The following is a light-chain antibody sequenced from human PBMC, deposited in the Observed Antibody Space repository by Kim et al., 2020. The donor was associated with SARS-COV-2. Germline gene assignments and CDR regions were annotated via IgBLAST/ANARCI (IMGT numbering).Light chain of an antibody. CDR1: SSDVGGYNY. CDR2: DVS. Sequence: PGQSVTISSTGTSSDVGGYNYVSWYQQHPGKAPKLMIYDVSKRPSGVPDRFSGSKSGNTASLTISGLQAEDEADYYCCSYAGSYLVFGGGTQLTVL. V-gene: IGLV2-11*01. CDR3: CSYAGSYLV. J-gene: IGLJ2*01.